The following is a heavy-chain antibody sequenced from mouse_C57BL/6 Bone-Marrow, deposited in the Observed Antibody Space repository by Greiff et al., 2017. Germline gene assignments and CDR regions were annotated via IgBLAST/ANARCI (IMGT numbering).Heavy chain of an antibody. D-gene: IGHD1-1*01. J-gene: IGHJ1*03. CDR1: GYTFTSYW. CDR2: IYPGSGST. Sequence: VQLQQPGAELVKPGASVKMSCKASGYTFTSYWITWVKQRPGQGLEWIGDIYPGSGSTNYNEKFKSKATLTVDTSSSPAYMQLSSLTSEDSAVXYCARWDYGSSLGYWYFDVWGTGTTVTVSS. CDR3: ARWDYGSSLGYWYFDV. V-gene: IGHV1-55*01.